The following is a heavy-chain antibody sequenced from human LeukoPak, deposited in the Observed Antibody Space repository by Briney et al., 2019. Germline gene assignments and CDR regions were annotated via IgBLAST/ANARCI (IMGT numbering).Heavy chain of an antibody. Sequence: ASVKVSCKASGYTFTSYDINWVRQTTGQGLEWMGWMNPNSGNTGYAQKFQGRVTMTRNTSISTAYMELSSLRSEDTAVYYCARGGKVSHYYVYYFDYWGQGTLVTVSS. CDR3: ARGGKVSHYYVYYFDY. D-gene: IGHD3-22*01. J-gene: IGHJ4*02. V-gene: IGHV1-8*01. CDR2: MNPNSGNT. CDR1: GYTFTSYD.